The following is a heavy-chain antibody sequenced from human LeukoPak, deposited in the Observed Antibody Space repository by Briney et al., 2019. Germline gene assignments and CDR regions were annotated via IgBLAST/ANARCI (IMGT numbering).Heavy chain of an antibody. CDR2: IYSGGST. V-gene: IGHV3-66*02. CDR1: GFTVSSNY. D-gene: IGHD5-12*01. J-gene: IGHJ6*03. Sequence: GGSLRHSCAASGFTVSSNYMSWVRQAPGKGLEWVSVIYSGGSTYYADSVKGRFTISRDNSKNTLYLQMNSLRAEDTAVYYCAREGLAGYYYYMDVWGKGTTVTVSS. CDR3: AREGLAGYYYYMDV.